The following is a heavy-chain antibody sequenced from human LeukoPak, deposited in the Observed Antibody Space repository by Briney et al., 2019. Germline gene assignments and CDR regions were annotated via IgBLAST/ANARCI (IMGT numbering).Heavy chain of an antibody. Sequence: GGSLRLSCAASGFTVSSNYMSWVRQAPGKGLEWVSVIYSGGSTYYADSVKGRFTISRDNSKNTLYLQMNSLRAEDTAVYYCASGYYYSVMDVWGQGTTVTVSS. CDR3: ASGYYYSVMDV. CDR2: IYSGGST. V-gene: IGHV3-66*01. J-gene: IGHJ6*02. CDR1: GFTVSSNY.